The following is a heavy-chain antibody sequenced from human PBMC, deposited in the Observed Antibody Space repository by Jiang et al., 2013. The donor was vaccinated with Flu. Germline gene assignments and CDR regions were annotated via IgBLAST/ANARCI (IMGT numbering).Heavy chain of an antibody. CDR1: GGTFSSYA. V-gene: IGHV1-69*06. Sequence: SGAEVKKSGSSVKVSCKASGGTFSSYAISWVRQAPGQGLEWMGGIIPIFGTANYAQKFQGRVTITADKSTSTAYMELSSLRSEDTAVYYCARDRPHDSSGYYTSYYYYYGMDVWGQGTTVTVSS. D-gene: IGHD3-22*01. CDR2: IIPIFGTA. J-gene: IGHJ6*02. CDR3: ARDRPHDSSGYYTSYYYYYGMDV.